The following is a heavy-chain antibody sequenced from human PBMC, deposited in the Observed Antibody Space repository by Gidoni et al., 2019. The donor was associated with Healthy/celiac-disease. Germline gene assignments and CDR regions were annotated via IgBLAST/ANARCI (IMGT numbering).Heavy chain of an antibody. D-gene: IGHD3-10*01. J-gene: IGHJ6*03. Sequence: QVPLKESGPVLVKPTETLTLTCPVSGFSPINARMGVTWIRQPPGKALEWLEHIFSNDEKSYSTSLKSRLTISKDTSKSQVVLTMTNMDPVDTATYYCARIETSLWFGELLVPYYYYYMDVWGKGTTVTVSS. CDR1: GFSPINARMG. CDR3: ARIETSLWFGELLVPYYYYYMDV. CDR2: IFSNDEK. V-gene: IGHV2-26*01.